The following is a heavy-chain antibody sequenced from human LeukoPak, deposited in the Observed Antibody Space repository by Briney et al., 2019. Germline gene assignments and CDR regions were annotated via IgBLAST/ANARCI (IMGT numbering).Heavy chain of an antibody. Sequence: PGGSLRLSCAASGVTFSSFAMNSVRQAPGKGLEWVSAITSAGNTYYADSVKGRFTISRDSSKNTLYLQMNSLRAEDTAVYYCAKDLRFGDSPGNRFDYCGQGTLVTVSS. D-gene: IGHD3-10*01. CDR3: AKDLRFGDSPGNRFDY. V-gene: IGHV3-23*01. CDR2: ITSAGNT. CDR1: GVTFSSFA. J-gene: IGHJ4*02.